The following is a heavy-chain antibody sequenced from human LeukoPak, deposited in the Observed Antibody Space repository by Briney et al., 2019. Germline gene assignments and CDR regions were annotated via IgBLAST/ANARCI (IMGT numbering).Heavy chain of an antibody. J-gene: IGHJ6*02. CDR3: ARGDIVVVPAAIRGYYYYYGMDV. Sequence: ASVKVSCTASGYTFTSYDINWVRQATGRGLEWMGWMNPNSGNTGYAQKFQGRVTMTRNTSISTAYMELSSLRSEDTAVYYCARGDIVVVPAAIRGYYYYYGMDVWGQGTTVTVSS. CDR1: GYTFTSYD. V-gene: IGHV1-8*01. CDR2: MNPNSGNT. D-gene: IGHD2-2*02.